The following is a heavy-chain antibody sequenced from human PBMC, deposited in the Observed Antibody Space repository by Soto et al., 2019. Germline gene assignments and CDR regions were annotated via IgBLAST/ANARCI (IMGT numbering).Heavy chain of an antibody. Sequence: QVQRQESGPGLVKPSETLSLTCTVSGGSVSSGSYYWSWIRQPPGKGLEWIGYIYYSGSTNYNPSLQSRVTISVDTSKNQFSLKLSSVTAADTAVYYCARVIMYYYGSGSYYNVGDYWGQGTLVTVSS. CDR2: IYYSGST. CDR3: ARVIMYYYGSGSYYNVGDY. V-gene: IGHV4-61*01. J-gene: IGHJ4*02. D-gene: IGHD3-10*01. CDR1: GGSVSSGSYY.